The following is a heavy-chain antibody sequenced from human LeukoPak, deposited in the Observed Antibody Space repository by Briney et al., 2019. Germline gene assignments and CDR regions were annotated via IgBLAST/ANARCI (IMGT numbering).Heavy chain of an antibody. D-gene: IGHD6-6*01. CDR2: IFWDDNE. V-gene: IGHV2-5*02. Sequence: SGPTLVKPTQTLTLTCTFSGFSLSTGGMGVGWIRQPPGKALEWLAFIFWDDNEHYSPSLKSSLSITKDTSKNQVVLTMTNMDPVDTATYYCAHYISSPGWFDPWGQGTLVTVSS. CDR1: GFSLSTGGMG. J-gene: IGHJ5*02. CDR3: AHYISSPGWFDP.